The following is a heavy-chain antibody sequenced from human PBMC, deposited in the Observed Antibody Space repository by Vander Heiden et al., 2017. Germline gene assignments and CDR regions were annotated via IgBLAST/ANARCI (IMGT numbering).Heavy chain of an antibody. J-gene: IGHJ4*02. V-gene: IGHV3-11*01. CDR3: ARTSSGVYFDY. CDR1: GFTFSDNY. D-gene: IGHD3-10*01. CDR2: ISTGGSTI. Sequence: QVQLVESGGGLVKPGGSLRPSCAASGFTFSDNYMSWIRQAPGKGLEWVSYISTGGSTISYADSVKGRFTISRDNAKNSLYLQMNSLRAEDTAVYYCARTSSGVYFDYWGQGTLVTVSS.